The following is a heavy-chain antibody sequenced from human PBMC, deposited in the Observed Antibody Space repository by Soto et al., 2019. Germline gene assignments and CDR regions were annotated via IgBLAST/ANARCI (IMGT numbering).Heavy chain of an antibody. Sequence: GGSLRLSCAASGFTFSSYWMHWVRQAPGKGLVWVSRINSDGSSTNYADSVKGRFTISRDNAKNTLYLQMDSLRAEDTAVYYCARAGHYDFWSGYHYGMDVWGQGTTVTVSS. D-gene: IGHD3-3*01. J-gene: IGHJ6*02. CDR2: INSDGSST. V-gene: IGHV3-74*01. CDR1: GFTFSSYW. CDR3: ARAGHYDFWSGYHYGMDV.